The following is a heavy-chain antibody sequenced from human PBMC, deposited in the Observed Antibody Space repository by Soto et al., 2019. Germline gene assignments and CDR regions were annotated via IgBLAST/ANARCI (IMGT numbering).Heavy chain of an antibody. CDR1: GGSFSGYY. CDR2: INHSGST. CDR3: ARAHNWFDP. V-gene: IGHV4-34*01. J-gene: IGHJ5*02. Sequence: SETLSLTCAVYGGSFSGYYWRWIHQPPGKGLEWIGEINHSGSTNYNPSLKSRVTISVDTSKNQFSLKLSSVTAADTAVYYCARAHNWFDPWGQGTLVTVSS.